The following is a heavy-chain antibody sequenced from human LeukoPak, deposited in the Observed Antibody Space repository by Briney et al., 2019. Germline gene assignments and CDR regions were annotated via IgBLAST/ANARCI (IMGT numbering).Heavy chain of an antibody. D-gene: IGHD6-19*01. Sequence: PSETLSLTCTVSGDSISGHYWNWIRQPPGKELEWIGYIHSSGSTDYSPSLRSRVTLSVDTSKNQLSLKLTSVTAADTAVYYCARPTATPAGSYYYHYLHVWGKGTTVTVSS. CDR3: ARPTATPAGSYYYHYLHV. V-gene: IGHV4-4*09. CDR2: IHSSGST. CDR1: GDSISGHY. J-gene: IGHJ6*03.